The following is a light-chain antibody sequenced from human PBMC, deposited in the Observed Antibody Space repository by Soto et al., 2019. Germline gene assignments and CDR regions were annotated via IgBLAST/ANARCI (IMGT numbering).Light chain of an antibody. CDR1: QSIGTW. J-gene: IGKJ3*01. CDR3: HGYDTYSGT. Sequence: DIQMTQSPSTLSASVGDRATITCRASQSIGTWLAWYQQKPGKAPKLLIYGASSLASGIPSRFSGGGFGTEVSLTISRLPPDVLSTYYRHGYDTYSGTFGPGTKVYIK. V-gene: IGKV1-5*03. CDR2: GAS.